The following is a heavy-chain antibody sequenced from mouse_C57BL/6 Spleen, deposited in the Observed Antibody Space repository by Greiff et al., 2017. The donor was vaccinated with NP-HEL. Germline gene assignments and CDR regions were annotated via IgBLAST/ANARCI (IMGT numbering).Heavy chain of an antibody. D-gene: IGHD2-5*01. Sequence: VQLQQPGAELVKPGASVKLSCKASGYTFTSYWMQWVKQRPGQGLEWIGEIDPSDSYTNYNQKFKGKATLTVDTSSSTAYMQLSSLTSEDSAVYYCARWGSNYRYYAMDYWGQGTSVTVSS. CDR2: IDPSDSYT. CDR3: ARWGSNYRYYAMDY. V-gene: IGHV1-50*01. CDR1: GYTFTSYW. J-gene: IGHJ4*01.